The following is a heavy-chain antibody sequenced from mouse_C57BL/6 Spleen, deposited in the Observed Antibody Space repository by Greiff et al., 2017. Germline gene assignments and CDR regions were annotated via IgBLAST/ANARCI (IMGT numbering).Heavy chain of an antibody. CDR2: INPNYGTT. D-gene: IGHD2-2*01. J-gene: IGHJ1*03. CDR1: GYSFTDYN. Sequence: VQLKESGPELVKPGASVKISCKASGYSFTDYNMNWVKQSNGKSLEWIGVINPNYGTTSYNQKFKGKATLTVDQSSSTAYMQLNSLTSEDSAVYYCARGGSTMVTHFDVWGTGTTVTVSS. V-gene: IGHV1-39*01. CDR3: ARGGSTMVTHFDV.